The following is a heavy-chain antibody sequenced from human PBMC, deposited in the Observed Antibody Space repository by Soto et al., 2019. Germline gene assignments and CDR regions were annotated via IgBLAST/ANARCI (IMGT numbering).Heavy chain of an antibody. D-gene: IGHD2-15*01. CDR3: ARHPGSTVGYCSGGSCFAYYYYYMDV. CDR2: IYYSGST. J-gene: IGHJ6*03. V-gene: IGHV4-59*08. CDR1: GGSISSYY. Sequence: SETLSLTCTVSGGSISSYYWSWIRQPPGKGLEWIGYIYYSGSTNYNPSLKSRVTISVDTSKNQFSLKLSSVTAADTAVYYCARHPGSTVGYCSGGSCFAYYYYYMDVWGKGTTVTVSS.